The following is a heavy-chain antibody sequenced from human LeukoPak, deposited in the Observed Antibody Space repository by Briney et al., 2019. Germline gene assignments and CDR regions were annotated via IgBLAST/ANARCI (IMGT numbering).Heavy chain of an antibody. D-gene: IGHD1-14*01. CDR3: ARRVVGTTGLYYFDY. CDR2: IYPGDSDT. V-gene: IGHV5-51*01. J-gene: IGHJ4*02. Sequence: GESLKISCKGSGYRFTSYWIGWVRQMPGKGLEWMGIIYPGDSDTRYSPSFQGQVTISADKSISTAYLQWSSLKASDTAMYYCARRVVGTTGLYYFDYWGQGTLVTVSS. CDR1: GYRFTSYW.